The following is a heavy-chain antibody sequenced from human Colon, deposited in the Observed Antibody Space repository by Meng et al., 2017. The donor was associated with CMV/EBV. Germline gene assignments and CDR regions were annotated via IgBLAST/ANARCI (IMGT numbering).Heavy chain of an antibody. CDR3: ARDGQRISVVWGVPNWFDP. CDR1: GDSIRSSGYY. J-gene: IGHJ5*02. D-gene: IGHD3-10*01. V-gene: IGHV4-39*07. CDR2: MFYSGST. Sequence: SETLSLTCAVSGDSIRSSGYYWAWLRQPPGKGLEWIGSMFYSGSTYYSASLKSRVTMSIDTSKNQVSLKLTSVTAADTAVYYCARDGQRISVVWGVPNWFDPWGQGTLVTVSS.